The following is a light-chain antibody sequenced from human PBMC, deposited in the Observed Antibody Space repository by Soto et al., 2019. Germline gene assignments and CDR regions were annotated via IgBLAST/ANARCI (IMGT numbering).Light chain of an antibody. CDR2: DAY. Sequence: DIQMTQSPSTLSASVGDRVTITCRASQTISSWLAWYQQLPGKAPKLLIYDAYTLETGVPSRFSGSGSGTDFTLTISSLQADDFATYYCQQYNGYGRFGQGTKVEIK. J-gene: IGKJ1*01. CDR1: QTISSW. V-gene: IGKV1-5*01. CDR3: QQYNGYGR.